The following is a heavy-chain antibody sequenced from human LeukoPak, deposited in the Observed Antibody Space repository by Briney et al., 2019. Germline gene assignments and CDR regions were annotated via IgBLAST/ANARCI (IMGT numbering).Heavy chain of an antibody. V-gene: IGHV1-18*01. CDR3: ARDLFSDYYDSSGYPRADV. CDR1: GYTFTSYG. J-gene: IGHJ6*02. Sequence: ASVEVSCKASGYTFTSYGISWVRQAPGQGLEWMGWISAYNGNTNYAQKLQGRVTMTTDTSTSTAYMELRSLRSDDTAVYYCARDLFSDYYDSSGYPRADVWGQGTTVTVSS. D-gene: IGHD3-22*01. CDR2: ISAYNGNT.